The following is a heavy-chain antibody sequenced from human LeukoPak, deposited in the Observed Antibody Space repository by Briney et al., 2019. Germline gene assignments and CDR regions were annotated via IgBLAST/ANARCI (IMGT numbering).Heavy chain of an antibody. J-gene: IGHJ5*02. V-gene: IGHV4-59*12. CDR3: ARDQGAVAGIDP. CDR1: GFTFSNAW. CDR2: IYYSGTT. D-gene: IGHD6-19*01. Sequence: PGGSLRLSCAASGFTFSNAWMSWVRQAPGKGLEWIGSIYYSGTTYYNPSLESRVTISIDTSKNQFSVKLTSVTAADTAVYYCARDQGAVAGIDPWGQGTLVTVSS.